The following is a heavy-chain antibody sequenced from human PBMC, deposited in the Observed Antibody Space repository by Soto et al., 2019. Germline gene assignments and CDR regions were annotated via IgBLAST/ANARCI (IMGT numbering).Heavy chain of an antibody. Sequence: QLQLQESGPGLVKPSETLSLTCYVSGGSIINSCYYWGWIRQRTGKGLEWIGTFYYSADTYSNPSLKSRVTLSVDTPKNQFSPTLTSVTAADTAVYYCATVRRGAWYFDLWGRGTLVTVPS. D-gene: IGHD3-10*02. V-gene: IGHV4-39*01. CDR2: FYYSADT. CDR3: ATVRRGAWYFDL. J-gene: IGHJ2*01. CDR1: GGSIINSCYY.